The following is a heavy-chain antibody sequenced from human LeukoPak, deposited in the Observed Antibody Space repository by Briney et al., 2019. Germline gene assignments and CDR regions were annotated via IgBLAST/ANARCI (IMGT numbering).Heavy chain of an antibody. Sequence: PSETLSLTCTVSGGSISSYYWSWIRQPTGKGLEWIGRIYTSGSTNYNPSLKSRVTMSVDTSKNQFSLKLSSVTAADTAVYYCARYMHSTGYDWYFDLWGRGTLVTVSS. CDR3: ARYMHSTGYDWYFDL. CDR1: GGSISSYY. J-gene: IGHJ2*01. CDR2: IYTSGST. V-gene: IGHV4-4*07. D-gene: IGHD3-22*01.